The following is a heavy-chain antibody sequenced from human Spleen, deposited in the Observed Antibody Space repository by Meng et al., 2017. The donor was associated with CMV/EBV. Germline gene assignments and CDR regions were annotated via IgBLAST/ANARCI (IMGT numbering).Heavy chain of an antibody. CDR3: ARDGGYDFWSGYLGYYYGMDV. CDR1: GFTFSSYS. D-gene: IGHD3-3*01. Sequence: GGSLRLSCAASGFTFSSYSMNWVRQAPGKGLEWVSSISSSSSYIYYADSLKGRFTISRDNAKNSLYLQMNSLRAEDTAVYYCARDGGYDFWSGYLGYYYGMDVWGQGTTVTVSS. J-gene: IGHJ6*02. V-gene: IGHV3-21*01. CDR2: ISSSSSYI.